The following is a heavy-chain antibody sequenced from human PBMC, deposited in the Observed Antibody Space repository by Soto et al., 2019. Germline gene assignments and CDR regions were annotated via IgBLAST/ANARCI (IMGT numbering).Heavy chain of an antibody. V-gene: IGHV4-59*01. D-gene: IGHD6-19*01. J-gene: IGHJ4*02. Sequence: VQLQESGPGLVKPSETLSLTCTVSSGTLSNFYWGWVRQPPGKGLEWIGYIHYRGTTNYNPSLKSRVIMLVDTSKNQFSLTLNSVTAADTAVYYCTRTRTTGWFSPVDSWGQGIPVTVPS. CDR3: TRTRTTGWFSPVDS. CDR2: IHYRGTT. CDR1: SGTLSNFY.